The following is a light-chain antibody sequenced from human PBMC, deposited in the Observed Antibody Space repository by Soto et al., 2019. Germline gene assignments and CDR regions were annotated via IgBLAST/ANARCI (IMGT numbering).Light chain of an antibody. CDR1: QSVSIN. V-gene: IGKV3-15*01. CDR3: QQYNNWPRT. J-gene: IGKJ1*01. Sequence: EIVMTQSPATLSVSPGERATLSCRASQSVSINLAWYQQKPGQAPRLLIYGASTRATGIPARFSGSGSGTEFTLTISSLQSEDFAVYYCQQYNNWPRTFCQGTKVEIK. CDR2: GAS.